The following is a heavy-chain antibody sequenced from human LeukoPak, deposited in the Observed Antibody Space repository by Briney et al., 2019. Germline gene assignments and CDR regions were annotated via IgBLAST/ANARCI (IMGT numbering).Heavy chain of an antibody. J-gene: IGHJ5*02. CDR1: GGSFSGYY. CDR3: ARGLVVPAANSVRFDP. Sequence: SETLSLTCAVYGGSFSGYYWSWIRQPPGKGLEWIGEINHSGSTNYNPSLKSRVTISVDTSKNQFSLKLSSVTAADTVVYYCARGLVVPAANSVRFDPWGQGTLVTVSS. V-gene: IGHV4-34*01. D-gene: IGHD2-2*01. CDR2: INHSGST.